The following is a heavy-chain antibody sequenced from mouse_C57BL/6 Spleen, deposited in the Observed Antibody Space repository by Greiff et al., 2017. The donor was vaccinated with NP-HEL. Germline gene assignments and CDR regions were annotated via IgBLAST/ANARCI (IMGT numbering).Heavy chain of an antibody. CDR2: IYPGDGDT. CDR3: ARWGDGYAMDY. Sequence: QVQLKQSGPELVKPGASVKISCKASGYAFSSSWMNWVKQRPGKGLEWIGRIYPGDGDTNYNGKFKGKATLTADKSSSTDYMQLSSLTSEDSAVYFCARWGDGYAMDYWGQGTTLTVSS. D-gene: IGHD1-2*01. J-gene: IGHJ2*01. CDR1: GYAFSSSW. V-gene: IGHV1-82*01.